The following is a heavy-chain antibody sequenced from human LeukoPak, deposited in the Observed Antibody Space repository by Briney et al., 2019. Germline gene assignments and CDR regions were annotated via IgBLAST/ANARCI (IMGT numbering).Heavy chain of an antibody. CDR2: IKQDGSEK. CDR3: AKEIYGDPTGGRFQH. CDR1: GFTFSSYW. Sequence: PGGSLRLSCAASGFTFSSYWMSWVRQAPGKGLEWVANIKQDGSEKYYVDSVKGRFTISRDNSKNTLYLQMKSLRAEDTAVYYCAKEIYGDPTGGRFQHWGQGTLVTVSS. V-gene: IGHV3-7*03. J-gene: IGHJ1*01. D-gene: IGHD4/OR15-4a*01.